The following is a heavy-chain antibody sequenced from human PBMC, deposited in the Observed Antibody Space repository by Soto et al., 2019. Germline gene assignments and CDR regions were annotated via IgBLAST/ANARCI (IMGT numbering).Heavy chain of an antibody. J-gene: IGHJ6*02. CDR3: ARAPGSDIVVVVAATSYYGMDV. D-gene: IGHD2-15*01. CDR1: GGSFSGYY. CDR2: INHSGST. Sequence: SETLSLTCAVYGGSFSGYYWSWIRQPPGKGLEWIGEINHSGSTNYNPSLKSRVTISVDTSKNQFSLKLSSVTAADTAVYYCARAPGSDIVVVVAATSYYGMDVWGQGTTVTVSS. V-gene: IGHV4-34*01.